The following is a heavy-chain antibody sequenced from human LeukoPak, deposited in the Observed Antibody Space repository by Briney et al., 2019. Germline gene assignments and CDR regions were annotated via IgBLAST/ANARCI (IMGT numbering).Heavy chain of an antibody. J-gene: IGHJ6*03. D-gene: IGHD2/OR15-2a*01. V-gene: IGHV3-23*01. CDR1: GFTFSSYG. Sequence: GGSLRLSCAASGFTFSSYGMSWVRQAPGKGLEWVSAISGSGGSTYYADSVKGRFTISRDNSKNTLYLQMNSLRAEDTAVYYCARDGIYGPDYMDVWGKGTTVTVSS. CDR3: ARDGIYGPDYMDV. CDR2: ISGSGGST.